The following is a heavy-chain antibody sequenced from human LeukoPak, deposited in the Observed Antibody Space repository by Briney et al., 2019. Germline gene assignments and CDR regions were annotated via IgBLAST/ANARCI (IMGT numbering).Heavy chain of an antibody. Sequence: GGSLRLSCAASGFTFSNAQMSWVRQAPGKRLEWIGRSKREIDGATTDYAAPVRGRFTISRDNSKNTLYLQMNSLRSDDTSRYYCARVPPDRGWEADYWGQGALVSLSS. CDR2: SKREIDGATT. D-gene: IGHD1-26*01. J-gene: IGHJ4*02. V-gene: IGHV3-15*01. CDR3: ARVPPDRGWEADY. CDR1: GFTFSNAQ.